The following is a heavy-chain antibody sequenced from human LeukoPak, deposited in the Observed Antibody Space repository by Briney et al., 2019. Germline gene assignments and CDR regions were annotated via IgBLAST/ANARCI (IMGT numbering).Heavy chain of an antibody. V-gene: IGHV3-33*01. CDR2: IWYDGSNQ. CDR1: GFTFSDSG. J-gene: IGHJ4*02. D-gene: IGHD3-16*01. CDR3: AQSGSYAAFDY. Sequence: GGSLRLSCEASGFTFSDSGMHWVRQTPGKGLEWVAVIWYDGSNQHYADSVKGRFTISRDNSKSMMYLQMNSLKTEDTAVYYCAQSGSYAAFDYWGQGTLVTVSS.